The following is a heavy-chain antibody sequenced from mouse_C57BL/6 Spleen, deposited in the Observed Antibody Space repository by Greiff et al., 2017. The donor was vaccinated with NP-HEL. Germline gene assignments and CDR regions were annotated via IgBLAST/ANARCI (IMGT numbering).Heavy chain of an antibody. D-gene: IGHD3-2*02. J-gene: IGHJ4*01. CDR2: INPYNGGP. CDR3: AREGQLRLSYYAMDY. V-gene: IGHV1-19*01. Sequence: VQLQQSGPVLVKPGASVKMSCKASGYTFTDYYMNWVKQSHGKSLEWIGVINPYNGGPSYNQKFKGKATLTVDKSSSTAYMELNSLTSEDSAVYYCAREGQLRLSYYAMDYWGQGTSVTVSS. CDR1: GYTFTDYY.